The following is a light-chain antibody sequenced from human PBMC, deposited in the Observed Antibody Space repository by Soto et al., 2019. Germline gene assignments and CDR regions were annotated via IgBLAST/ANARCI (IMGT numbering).Light chain of an antibody. V-gene: IGLV2-14*03. J-gene: IGLJ2*01. CDR2: DVS. Sequence: SALTQPASVSGSPGQSITSSCTGISSDLGGYNSVSWYQQHPGKAPKLVIYDVSNRPSGVSDRFSGSKSGNTASLSISGLQDEDEADYYCTSYTISSTPVAFGGGTKGTVL. CDR1: SSDLGGYNS. CDR3: TSYTISSTPVA.